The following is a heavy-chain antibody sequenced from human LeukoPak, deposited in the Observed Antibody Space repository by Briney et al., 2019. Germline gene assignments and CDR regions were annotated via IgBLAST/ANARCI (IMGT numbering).Heavy chain of an antibody. V-gene: IGHV1-2*02. Sequence: ASVKVSCKTSGYTFTGYYMHWVRQAPGQGLEWMGWINPNSSVTNYAQRFQGRVTMSRDTSISAAYMELRWLTSDDTAVYYCARERGGNSPFDSWGQGTLVTVSS. CDR2: INPNSSVT. CDR3: ARERGGNSPFDS. J-gene: IGHJ4*02. CDR1: GYTFTGYY. D-gene: IGHD4-23*01.